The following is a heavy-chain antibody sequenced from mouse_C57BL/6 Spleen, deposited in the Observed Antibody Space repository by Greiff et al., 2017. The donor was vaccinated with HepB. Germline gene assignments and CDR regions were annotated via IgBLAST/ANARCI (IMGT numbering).Heavy chain of an antibody. CDR1: GFTFSSYA. D-gene: IGHD4-1*01. J-gene: IGHJ2*01. CDR3: ASLNWDNY. V-gene: IGHV5-4*01. CDR2: ISDGGSYT. Sequence: EVQLVESGGGLVKPGGSLKLSCAASGFTFSSYAMSWVRQTPEKRLEWVATISDGGSYTYYPDNVKGRFTISRDNAKNNLYLQMSHLKSEDTAMYYCASLNWDNYWGQGTTLTVSS.